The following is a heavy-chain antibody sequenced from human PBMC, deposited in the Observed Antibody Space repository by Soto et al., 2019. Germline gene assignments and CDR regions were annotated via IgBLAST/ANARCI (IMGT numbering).Heavy chain of an antibody. V-gene: IGHV3-30*18. D-gene: IGHD1-7*01. Sequence: PGGSLRLSCAASGFTFSSYGMHWVRRAPGKGLEWVAVISYDGSNKYYADSVKGRFTISRDNSKNTLYLQMNSLRTEDTAVYYCAKDRYKWHYEDYFDYWGQGTLVTVSS. CDR2: ISYDGSNK. CDR3: AKDRYKWHYEDYFDY. J-gene: IGHJ4*02. CDR1: GFTFSSYG.